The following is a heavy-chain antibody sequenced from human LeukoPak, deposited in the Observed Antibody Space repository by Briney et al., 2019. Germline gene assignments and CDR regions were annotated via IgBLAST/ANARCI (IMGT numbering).Heavy chain of an antibody. Sequence: QSSETLSLTCAVYGGSFSGYYGSWIRQPPGKGLEWIGEINHSGSTNYNPSLKSRVTISVDTSKNQFSLKLSSVTAADTAVYYCATRRNSSGWNYFDYWGQGTLVTVSS. CDR2: INHSGST. D-gene: IGHD6-19*01. CDR1: GGSFSGYY. J-gene: IGHJ4*02. CDR3: ATRRNSSGWNYFDY. V-gene: IGHV4-34*01.